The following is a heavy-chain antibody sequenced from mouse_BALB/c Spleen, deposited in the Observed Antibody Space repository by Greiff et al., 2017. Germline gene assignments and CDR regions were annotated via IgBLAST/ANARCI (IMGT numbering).Heavy chain of an antibody. V-gene: IGHV3-2*02. J-gene: IGHJ2*01. CDR3: ARFRYRLDY. Sequence: DVQLLESGPSFVKPSQSLSLTCTVTGYSITSDYAWNWIRQFPGNQLEWMGYISYSGSTSYNPSLKSRISITRDTSKNQFFLQLNSVTTEDTATYYCARFRYRLDYWGQGTTLTVSS. CDR1: GYSITSDYA. D-gene: IGHD2-14*01. CDR2: ISYSGST.